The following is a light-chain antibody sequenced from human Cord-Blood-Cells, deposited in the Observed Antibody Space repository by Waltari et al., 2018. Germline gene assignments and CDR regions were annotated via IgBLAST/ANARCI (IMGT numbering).Light chain of an antibody. J-gene: IGKJ1*01. Sequence: DVKMRRPPSSPSASVGDRIAITCQASQDISNYLTWYQQKPGKAPKLLIYDAYNLATGVPSRFSGSGSGTDFTFTISRLQPEDIATYYCQQYDNLPRTFGQGTKVEIK. CDR3: QQYDNLPRT. CDR1: QDISNY. V-gene: IGKV1-33*01. CDR2: DAY.